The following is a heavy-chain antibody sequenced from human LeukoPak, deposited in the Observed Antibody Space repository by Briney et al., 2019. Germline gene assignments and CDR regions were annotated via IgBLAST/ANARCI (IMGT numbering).Heavy chain of an antibody. Sequence: SGPALVKPAQTLTLTCTFSGSSLNASGMCVSWIRQPPGKALEWLARIDWDDDKYYSTSLKTRLTISKDTSKNQVVLTVTNMDLVDTGTCYCARTLYYSDSSGYYYFDYWGQGTVVTVSS. D-gene: IGHD3-22*01. V-gene: IGHV2-70*11. CDR2: IDWDDDK. CDR1: GSSLNASGMC. CDR3: ARTLYYSDSSGYYYFDY. J-gene: IGHJ4*02.